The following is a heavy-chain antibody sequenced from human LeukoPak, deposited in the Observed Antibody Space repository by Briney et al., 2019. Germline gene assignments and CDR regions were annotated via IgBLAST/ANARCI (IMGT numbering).Heavy chain of an antibody. CDR3: ARERVGIAARRAFSFLFYY. CDR1: GYTFTSYY. V-gene: IGHV1-46*01. J-gene: IGHJ4*02. D-gene: IGHD6-6*01. Sequence: ASVKVSCKASGYTFTSYYMDWVRQAPGQGLEWMGIINPSGGSTSYAQKFQGRVTMTRDMSTSTVYMELSSLRSEDTAVYYCARERVGIAARRAFSFLFYYWGQGTLVTVSS. CDR2: INPSGGST.